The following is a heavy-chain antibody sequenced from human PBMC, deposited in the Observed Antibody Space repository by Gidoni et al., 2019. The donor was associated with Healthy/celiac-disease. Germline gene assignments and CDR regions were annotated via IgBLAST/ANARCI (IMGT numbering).Heavy chain of an antibody. CDR3: AKDYLPGAFSGRDAFDI. CDR2: ISGSGGST. J-gene: IGHJ3*02. CDR1: GFTFSSYA. D-gene: IGHD1-26*01. Sequence: EVQLLESGGGLVQPGGSLRLSCAASGFTFSSYAMSWVRQAPGKGLEGVSAISGSGGSTYSADSVKGRFTISRDNSKNTLYLQMNSLRAEDTAVYYCAKDYLPGAFSGRDAFDIWGQGTMVTVSS. V-gene: IGHV3-23*01.